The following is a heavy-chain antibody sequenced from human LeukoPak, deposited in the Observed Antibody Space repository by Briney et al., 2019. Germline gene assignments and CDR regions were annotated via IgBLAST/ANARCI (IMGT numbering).Heavy chain of an antibody. CDR2: IWYDGSNK. CDR3: ARGDYYGSRGDY. Sequence: GGSLRLSCAASGFTFSSYDMHWVRQAPGKGLEWVAVIWYDGSNKYYADSVKGRFTISRDNSKNTLYLQMNSLRAEDTAVYYCARGDYYGSRGDYWGQGTLVTVSS. CDR1: GFTFSSYD. V-gene: IGHV3-33*08. D-gene: IGHD3-10*01. J-gene: IGHJ4*02.